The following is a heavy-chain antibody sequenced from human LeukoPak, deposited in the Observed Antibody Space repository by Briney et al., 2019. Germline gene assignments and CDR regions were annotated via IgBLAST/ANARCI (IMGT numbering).Heavy chain of an antibody. CDR3: ARQGRRKHRVAGHGIDAFDI. J-gene: IGHJ3*02. CDR1: GGSISSYY. Sequence: PSETLSLTCTVSGGSISSYYWSWIRQPAGKGLEWIGYIYYSGSTNYNPSLKSRVTISVDTSKNQFSLKLSSVTAADTAVYYCARQGRRKHRVAGHGIDAFDIWGQGTMVTVSS. V-gene: IGHV4-59*08. CDR2: IYYSGST. D-gene: IGHD6-19*01.